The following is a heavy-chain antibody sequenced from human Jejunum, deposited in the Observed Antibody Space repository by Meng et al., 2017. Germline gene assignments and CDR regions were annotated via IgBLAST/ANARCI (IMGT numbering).Heavy chain of an antibody. CDR3: AREVNTDGYNFDCGY. CDR1: GFNFSSSA. Sequence: LVEAGGDVVKAGGSLRLSCEASGFNFSSSAMNWVRQAPGKGLEWVAVISYEGSSKYYADSVKGRFTISRDNSKNTLYLQMDSLRPDDTAVYYCAREVNTDGYNFDCGYWGQGTLVTVSS. CDR2: ISYEGSSK. D-gene: IGHD5-24*01. J-gene: IGHJ4*02. V-gene: IGHV3-30*19.